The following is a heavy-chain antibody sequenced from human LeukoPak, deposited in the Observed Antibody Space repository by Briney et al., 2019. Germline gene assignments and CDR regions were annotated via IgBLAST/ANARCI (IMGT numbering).Heavy chain of an antibody. V-gene: IGHV4-34*01. Sequence: SETLSLTCAVYGGSFSGYSWSWIRQPPGKGLEWIGEINHSGSTNYNPSLKSRVTISVDTSKDQFSLKLSSVTAADTAVYYCARVGLRGHGSYWGQGTLVTVSS. J-gene: IGHJ4*02. D-gene: IGHD3-10*01. CDR2: INHSGST. CDR1: GGSFSGYS. CDR3: ARVGLRGHGSY.